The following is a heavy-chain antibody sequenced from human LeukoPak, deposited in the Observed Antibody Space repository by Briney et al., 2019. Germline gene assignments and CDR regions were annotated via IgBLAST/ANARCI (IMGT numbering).Heavy chain of an antibody. CDR2: IYPDDSDT. CDR1: GYKFNAYW. D-gene: IGHD3-22*01. J-gene: IGHJ3*01. Sequence: GESLKISCKGSGYKFNAYWIAWVRQLPGKGLEWMGIIYPDDSDTRYSPSFQGQVTISADKSVSIAFLQWSSLKASDTAMYYCARPNITSYYDSRGYDAFDVWGQGTMVVVSS. V-gene: IGHV5-51*01. CDR3: ARPNITSYYDSRGYDAFDV.